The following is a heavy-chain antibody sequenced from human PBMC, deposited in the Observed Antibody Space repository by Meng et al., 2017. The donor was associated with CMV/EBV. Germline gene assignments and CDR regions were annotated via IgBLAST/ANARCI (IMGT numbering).Heavy chain of an antibody. J-gene: IGHJ4*02. Sequence: GGSLRLSCAASGFTFSSYGMHWVRQAPGKGLEWVAFIRYDGSNKYYADSVKGRFTISRDNSKNTLYLQMNSLRAEDTAVYYCAKDHYSSGWYLLDYFDYWGQGTLVTVSS. D-gene: IGHD6-19*01. CDR2: IRYDGSNK. V-gene: IGHV3-30*02. CDR1: GFTFSSYG. CDR3: AKDHYSSGWYLLDYFDY.